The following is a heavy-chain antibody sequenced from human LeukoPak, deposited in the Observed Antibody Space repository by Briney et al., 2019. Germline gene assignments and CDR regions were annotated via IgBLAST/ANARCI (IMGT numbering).Heavy chain of an antibody. CDR1: GFTFSSYA. D-gene: IGHD6-13*01. CDR3: AKDLASHPAAGTPLDY. J-gene: IGHJ4*02. Sequence: PGGSLRFSCAASGFTFSSYAMSWVRQAPGKGLEWVSAISGSGGSTYYADSVKGRFTISRDNSKNTLYLQMNSLRAEDTAVYYCAKDLASHPAAGTPLDYWGQGTLVTVSS. V-gene: IGHV3-23*01. CDR2: ISGSGGST.